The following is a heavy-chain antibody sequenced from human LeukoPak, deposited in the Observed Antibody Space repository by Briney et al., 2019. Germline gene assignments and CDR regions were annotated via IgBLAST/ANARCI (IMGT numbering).Heavy chain of an antibody. Sequence: ASVKVSCKASGNTFTSYAMHWVRQAPGQRLEWMGWINAGNGNTKYSQKFQGRVTITRDTSASTAYMELSSLRSEDTAVYYCARDRDGYNSGDAFDIWGQGTMVTVSS. CDR2: INAGNGNT. J-gene: IGHJ3*02. CDR3: ARDRDGYNSGDAFDI. CDR1: GNTFTSYA. V-gene: IGHV1-3*01. D-gene: IGHD5-24*01.